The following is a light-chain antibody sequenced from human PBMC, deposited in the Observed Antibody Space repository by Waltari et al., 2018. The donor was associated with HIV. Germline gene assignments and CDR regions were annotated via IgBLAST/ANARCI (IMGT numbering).Light chain of an antibody. Sequence: SYELTQAPSVSVSPGQTARITCSGDALSKEYAYWYQQKSGQAPVLVIYEDTKRPSGIPERFSGSSSGTMATLTISGAQVEDEADYYCYSTNIRGNHRLFGGGTKLTVL. J-gene: IGLJ2*01. V-gene: IGLV3-10*01. CDR2: EDT. CDR1: ALSKEY. CDR3: YSTNIRGNHRL.